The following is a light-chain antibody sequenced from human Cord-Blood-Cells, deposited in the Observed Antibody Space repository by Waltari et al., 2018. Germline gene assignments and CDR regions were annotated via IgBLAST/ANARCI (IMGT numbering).Light chain of an antibody. Sequence: EIVLTQSPATLSLSPAERATLSCRASQSVRSYLAWYQQKPGQAPRLLIYDASNRATGIPARFSGSGSGTDFTLTISSLEPEDFAVYYCQQRSNWPPIPFGQGTRLEIK. CDR2: DAS. CDR1: QSVRSY. CDR3: QQRSNWPPIP. J-gene: IGKJ5*01. V-gene: IGKV3-11*01.